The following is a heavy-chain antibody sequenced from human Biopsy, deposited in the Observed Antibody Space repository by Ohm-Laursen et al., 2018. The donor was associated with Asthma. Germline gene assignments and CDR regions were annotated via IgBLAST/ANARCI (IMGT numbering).Heavy chain of an antibody. CDR2: VYYSGST. Sequence: GTLSLTCTVSGGSINNFYWSWIRQPPGKGLESIGHVYYSGSTNYNPSLKSRVTISIDASKNQSSLKLTSVTAADTAVYYCARGVDRVTGLLDHFDSWGQGTLVTVSS. CDR1: GGSINNFY. D-gene: IGHD2-21*02. V-gene: IGHV4-59*01. CDR3: ARGVDRVTGLLDHFDS. J-gene: IGHJ4*02.